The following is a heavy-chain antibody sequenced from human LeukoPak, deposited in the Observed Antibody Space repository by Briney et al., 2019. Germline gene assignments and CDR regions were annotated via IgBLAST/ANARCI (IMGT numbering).Heavy chain of an antibody. CDR3: ARGGSTDSIHSCGGNCYFLDY. J-gene: IGHJ4*02. CDR2: INPNSGGT. CDR1: GYTFTGYF. Sequence: GASVKVSCKTSGYTFTGYFLNWVRQAPGQGLEWMGWINPNSGGTNYAQKFQGRVIMTRDTSISTAYMELSRLGSDDTAVYYCARGGSTDSIHSCGGNCYFLDYWGQGTLVTVSS. V-gene: IGHV1-2*02. D-gene: IGHD2-21*02.